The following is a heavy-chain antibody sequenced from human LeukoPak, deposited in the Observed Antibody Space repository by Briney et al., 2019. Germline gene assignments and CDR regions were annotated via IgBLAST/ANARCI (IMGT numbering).Heavy chain of an antibody. CDR1: GFTFSSYS. J-gene: IGHJ5*02. CDR2: ISSSSSYI. D-gene: IGHD6-19*01. CDR3: ARDGVSAIAVAGTSPDNWFDP. V-gene: IGHV3-21*01. Sequence: GGSLRLSCAASGFTFSSYSMNWVRQAPGKGLEWVSSISSSSSYIYYADSVKGRFTISRDNAKNSLYLQMNSLRAEDTAVYYCARDGVSAIAVAGTSPDNWFDPWGQGTLVTVSS.